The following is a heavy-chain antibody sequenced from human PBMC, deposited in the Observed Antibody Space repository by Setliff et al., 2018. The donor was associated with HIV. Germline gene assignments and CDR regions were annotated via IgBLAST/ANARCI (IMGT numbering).Heavy chain of an antibody. J-gene: IGHJ4*02. D-gene: IGHD6-13*01. CDR2: INPDSRGT. CDR1: GYAFSDYS. V-gene: IGHV1-2*06. CDR3: ARGVKGIATTGKYYFDY. Sequence: VASVKVSCKTSGYAFSDYSIHWVRQAPGQGLEWVGRINPDSRGTNYAQTFQGRVTMTRDTSANTAYMELSRLRSDDTAVFYCARGVKGIATTGKYYFDYWGQGTLVTVSS.